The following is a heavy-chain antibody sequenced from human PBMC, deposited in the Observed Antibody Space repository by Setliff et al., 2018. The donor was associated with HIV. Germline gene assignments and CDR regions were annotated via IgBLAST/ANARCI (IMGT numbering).Heavy chain of an antibody. J-gene: IGHJ5*02. CDR1: GDSITSHY. D-gene: IGHD6-19*01. CDR3: ARLSSGWYNWFDP. V-gene: IGHV4-59*11. Sequence: SETLSLTCIVSGDSITSHYWSWIRQPPGKGLEWIGNIYNYGSPNYSPSLKSRVTISADTSKNQLSLKVNSVTVADTAVYYCARLSSGWYNWFDPWGQGTLVTVSS. CDR2: IYNYGSP.